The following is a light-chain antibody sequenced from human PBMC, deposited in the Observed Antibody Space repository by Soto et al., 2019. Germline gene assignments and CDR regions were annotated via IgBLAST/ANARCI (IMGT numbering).Light chain of an antibody. CDR2: GAS. J-gene: IGKJ5*01. Sequence: EIVLTQSPDTLSLSPGERATLSCRASQSVSSSNLAWYQQKAGQAPRLLIYGASNRATGIPDRFSGSGSRTDFTLTISRLEPEDFAVYYCQQHGSSPITFGQGTRLEIK. V-gene: IGKV3-20*01. CDR1: QSVSSSN. CDR3: QQHGSSPIT.